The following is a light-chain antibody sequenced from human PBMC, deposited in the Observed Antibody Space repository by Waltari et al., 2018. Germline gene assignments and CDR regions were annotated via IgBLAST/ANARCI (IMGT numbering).Light chain of an antibody. CDR1: SSSLGRNT. CDR2: SIN. J-gene: IGLJ1*01. CDR3: AAWDDSLNGYV. V-gene: IGLV1-44*01. Sequence: QSVLTQSPSASGTPGQRVVISCSGSSSSLGRNTVNWYQQLPGTAPKRLIYSINQRPSGVPDRFSGSKSGTSASLAISGLQSEDEADYYCAAWDDSLNGYVFGTGTKVTVL.